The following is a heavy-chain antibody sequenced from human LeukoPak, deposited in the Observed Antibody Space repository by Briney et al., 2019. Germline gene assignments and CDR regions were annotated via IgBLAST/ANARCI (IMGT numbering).Heavy chain of an antibody. CDR2: IGAYNGIT. J-gene: IGHJ4*02. Sequence: ASVKVSCKASGYTFYTYGITWVRQAPGQGLEWMGWIGAYNGITKYAQRLQGRVTMTTDTSTGTAYMGLRSLRSDDTAVYYCARLQDYYDTNGHHYLYFDSWGQGTLVTVSS. D-gene: IGHD3-22*01. CDR3: ARLQDYYDTNGHHYLYFDS. CDR1: GYTFYTYG. V-gene: IGHV1-18*01.